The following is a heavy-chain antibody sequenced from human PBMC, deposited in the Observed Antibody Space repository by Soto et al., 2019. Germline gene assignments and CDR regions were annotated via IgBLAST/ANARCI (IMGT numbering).Heavy chain of an antibody. CDR3: ARSPRSSPYFDY. CDR2: IYPGDHET. Sequence: PGESLKISCQSSGYTFSNFWIDWVRQLPGKGLEWMGIIYPGDHETRYSPSFHGKVTISADRSINTAYLQWNSLEASDTAFYFCARSPRSSPYFDYWGQGALVTVSS. V-gene: IGHV5-51*01. J-gene: IGHJ4*02. D-gene: IGHD6-13*01. CDR1: GYTFSNFW.